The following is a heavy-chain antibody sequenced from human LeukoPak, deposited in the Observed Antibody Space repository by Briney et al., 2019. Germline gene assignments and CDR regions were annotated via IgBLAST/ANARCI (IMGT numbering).Heavy chain of an antibody. CDR2: INTNTGNP. V-gene: IGHV7-4-1*02. CDR1: GYTFTSYA. Sequence: ASVKVSCKASGYTFTSYAMNWVRQAPGQGLEWMGWINTNTGNPTYAQGFTGRFVFSLDTSVSTAYLQISSLKAEDTAVYYCAXXXXPGGIAAARTKGWFDPWGQGTLVTVSS. D-gene: IGHD6-13*01. J-gene: IGHJ5*02. CDR3: AXXXXPGGIAAARTKGWFDP.